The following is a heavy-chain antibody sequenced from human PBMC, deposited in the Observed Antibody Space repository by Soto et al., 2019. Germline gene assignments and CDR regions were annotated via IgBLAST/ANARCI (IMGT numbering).Heavy chain of an antibody. Sequence: ASVKVSCKASGYTFTSYAMHWVRQAPGQRLEWMGWINAGNGNTKYSQKFQGRVTITRDTSASTAYMELSSLRSEDTAVYYCARALIYEYYFDYWGQGTLVTVSS. J-gene: IGHJ4*02. CDR3: ARALIYEYYFDY. V-gene: IGHV1-3*01. CDR2: INAGNGNT. D-gene: IGHD5-12*01. CDR1: GYTFTSYA.